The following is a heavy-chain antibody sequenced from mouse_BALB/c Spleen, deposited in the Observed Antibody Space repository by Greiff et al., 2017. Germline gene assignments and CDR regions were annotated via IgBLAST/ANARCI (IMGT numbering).Heavy chain of an antibody. Sequence: VQLQQSGAELAKPGASVKMSCKASGYTFTSYWMHWVKQRPGQGLEWIGYINPSTGYTEYNQKFKDKATLTADKSSSTAYMQLSSLTSEDSAVYYCARLGTTALYYFDYWGQGTTLTVSS. CDR1: GYTFTSYW. J-gene: IGHJ2*01. V-gene: IGHV1-7*01. CDR3: ARLGTTALYYFDY. D-gene: IGHD1-2*01. CDR2: INPSTGYT.